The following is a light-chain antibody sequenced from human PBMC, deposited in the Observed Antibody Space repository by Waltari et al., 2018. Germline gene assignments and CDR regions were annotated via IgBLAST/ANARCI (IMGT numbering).Light chain of an antibody. CDR1: HNIGTF. CDR2: AAS. Sequence: DIQMTQSPVSLSASVGDTVTITCRASHNIGTFLSWYQQRPAKAPTVQIYAASTLQRGVPSRFSGSGSGTDFTLTIFSLQPEDFATYFCQQTYSALCCTFGQGTKLEIK. CDR3: QQTYSALCCT. V-gene: IGKV1-39*01. J-gene: IGKJ2*02.